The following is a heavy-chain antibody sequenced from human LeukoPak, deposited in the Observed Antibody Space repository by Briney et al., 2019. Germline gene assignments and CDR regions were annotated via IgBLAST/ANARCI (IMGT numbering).Heavy chain of an antibody. CDR1: GGSISSSNW. CDR2: IYHSGSA. D-gene: IGHD3-10*01. J-gene: IGHJ4*02. CDR3: ASAYGSGSYYPLFDS. Sequence: SETLSLTCAVSGGSISSSNWWSWVRQPPGKGLEWIGYIYHSGSAYYNPSLNSRVTISVDRSKNEFSLKLSSVTAADTAVYYCASAYGSGSYYPLFDSWGQGTLVTVSS. V-gene: IGHV4-4*02.